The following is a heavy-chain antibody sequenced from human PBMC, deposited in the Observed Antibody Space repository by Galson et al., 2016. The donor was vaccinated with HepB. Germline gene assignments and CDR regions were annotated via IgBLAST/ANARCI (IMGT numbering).Heavy chain of an antibody. CDR1: GFTFSSYA. CDR2: ISGSGGST. Sequence: LSCAASGFTFSSYAMSWVRQAPGKGLEWVSSISGSGGSTYYRDSVEGRFTISRDNSKNTLYLQMNSLRAEDTAVYYCTKDALASDYWGQGTLVTVSS. D-gene: IGHD2-15*01. J-gene: IGHJ4*02. V-gene: IGHV3-23*01. CDR3: TKDALASDY.